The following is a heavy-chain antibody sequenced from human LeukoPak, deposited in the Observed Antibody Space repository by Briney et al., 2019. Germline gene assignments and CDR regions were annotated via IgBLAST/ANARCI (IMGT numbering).Heavy chain of an antibody. Sequence: GGSLRLSCVTSGFTFSSFWMNWVRQAPGRGLEWVANIKQDGGEKYYVDSVKGRFTISRDNAKNSLYLQMNSLRAEDTAVYYCARGVHYSSSWYYFDYWGQGTLVTVSS. J-gene: IGHJ4*02. CDR3: ARGVHYSSSWYYFDY. CDR2: IKQDGGEK. V-gene: IGHV3-7*01. CDR1: GFTFSSFW. D-gene: IGHD6-13*01.